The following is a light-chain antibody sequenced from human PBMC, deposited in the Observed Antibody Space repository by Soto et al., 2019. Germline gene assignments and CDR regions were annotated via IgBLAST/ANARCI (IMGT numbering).Light chain of an antibody. J-gene: IGKJ1*01. CDR2: AAS. CDR1: QYISNY. V-gene: IGKV1-39*01. CDR3: QQGYSNPWT. Sequence: DIQMTQSPSSLSASVGDRVTITFRASQYISNYLHWYQQKAGQAPKLLSDAASDLQSGVRSSFSGRGSGTDFTLTVERLQPYEFATYYWQQGYSNPWTFGQGTKVDIK.